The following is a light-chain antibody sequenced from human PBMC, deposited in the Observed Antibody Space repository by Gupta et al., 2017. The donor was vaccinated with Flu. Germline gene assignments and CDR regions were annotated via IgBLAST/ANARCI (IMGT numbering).Light chain of an antibody. J-gene: IGKJ1*01. V-gene: IGKV3-15*01. CDR2: GAS. CDR3: QQYNNWPRT. Sequence: EVVMTQSPATLSVSPGERATLSCRASQSVSRNLAWYQQKPGQAPRLLIQGASTRATGIPARFTGSGSGTEFTLTISSLQSEDFADYYCQQYNNWPRTFGQGTKVEMK. CDR1: QSVSRN.